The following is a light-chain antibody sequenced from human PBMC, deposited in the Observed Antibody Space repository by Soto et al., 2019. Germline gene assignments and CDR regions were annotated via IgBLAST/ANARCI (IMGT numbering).Light chain of an antibody. CDR1: QRITSNF. J-gene: IGKJ2*01. V-gene: IGKV3-20*01. Sequence: EIVLTQSPVTLSLSPGERATLSCRASQRITSNFLAWFQQKAGLAPRLLIYGASTRASGVPDRFSGGGSGTDVVLTISRLEPDDFAVYYCQQYGRSPFTFGQGPKLQI. CDR3: QQYGRSPFT. CDR2: GAS.